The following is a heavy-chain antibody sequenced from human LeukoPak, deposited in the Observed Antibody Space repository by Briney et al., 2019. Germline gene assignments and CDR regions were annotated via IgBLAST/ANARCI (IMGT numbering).Heavy chain of an antibody. J-gene: IGHJ4*02. CDR1: GFTFSSYA. V-gene: IGHV3-23*01. CDR2: ISGSGGSA. D-gene: IGHD6-19*01. CDR3: AKVPYSSGWYEDY. Sequence: PGGSLRLSCAASGFTFSSYAMSWVRQAPGKGLEWVSAISGSGGSAYYADSVKGRFTLYRDNSKNTLYLQMTSLRAEDTAVYYCAKVPYSSGWYEDYWGQGTLVTVSS.